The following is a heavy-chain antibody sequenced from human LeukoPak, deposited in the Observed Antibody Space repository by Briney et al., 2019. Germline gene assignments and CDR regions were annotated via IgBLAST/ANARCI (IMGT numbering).Heavy chain of an antibody. CDR2: IAYDGSNK. V-gene: IGHV3-30*19. CDR3: ARGFVVVVTAIIDY. D-gene: IGHD2-21*02. Sequence: GGSLRLSCAASGFTFSSYGMHWVRQAPGKGLEWVAFIAYDGSNKYYADSVKGRFTISRDNSKNTLYLQMNSLRAEDTAVYYCARGFVVVVTAIIDYWGQGTLVTVSS. CDR1: GFTFSSYG. J-gene: IGHJ4*02.